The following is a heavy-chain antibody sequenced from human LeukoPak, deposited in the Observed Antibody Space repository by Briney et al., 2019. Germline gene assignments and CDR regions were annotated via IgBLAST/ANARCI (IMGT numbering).Heavy chain of an antibody. CDR3: ARASTIYSWIFSPQYYFDY. CDR2: IYSGGST. D-gene: IGHD5-18*01. CDR1: GFTVSNNY. Sequence: PGGSLRLSCAASGFTVSNNYMAWVRQVPGKGLEWVSFIYSGGSTYYADSVKGRFSISRDSSKNTMYLQMNSLRVEDTAVYYCARASTIYSWIFSPQYYFDYWGQGTLVTVS. V-gene: IGHV3-66*01. J-gene: IGHJ4*02.